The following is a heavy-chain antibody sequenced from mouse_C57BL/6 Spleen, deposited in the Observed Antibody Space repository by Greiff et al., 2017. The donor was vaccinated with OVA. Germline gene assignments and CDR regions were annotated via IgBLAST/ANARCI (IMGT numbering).Heavy chain of an antibody. CDR3: ARDDGYWAY. J-gene: IGHJ3*01. Sequence: QVQLQQSGPGLVQPSQSLSITCTASGFSLTSYGVHWVRQSPGKGLEWLGVIWRGGSTDYNAAFISRLSISKDNSKSQVFFKMNSLQADDTAIYYCARDDGYWAYWGKGTLVTVSA. CDR1: GFSLTSYG. CDR2: IWRGGST. V-gene: IGHV2-2*01. D-gene: IGHD2-3*01.